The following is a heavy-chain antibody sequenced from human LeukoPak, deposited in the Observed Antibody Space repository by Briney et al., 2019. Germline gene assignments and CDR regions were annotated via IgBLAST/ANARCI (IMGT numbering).Heavy chain of an antibody. CDR3: ARSPSGELDY. D-gene: IGHD1-26*01. V-gene: IGHV1-2*02. CDR1: GYTFTSYY. CDR2: INPDNGGT. J-gene: IGHJ4*02. Sequence: GASVKVSCKTSGYTFTSYYIHWVRQAPGQGLDYMGWINPDNGGTNYAQNFQGRVIMTRDTSISTAYMQLSRLTSDDTAVYYGARSPSGELDYWGRGTLVSVSS.